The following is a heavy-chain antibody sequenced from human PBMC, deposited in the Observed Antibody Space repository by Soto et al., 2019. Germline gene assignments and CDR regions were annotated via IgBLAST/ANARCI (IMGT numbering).Heavy chain of an antibody. CDR3: ARDRIDVWGSPSGY. V-gene: IGHV3-33*01. J-gene: IGHJ4*02. CDR1: GFTFSSYG. CDR2: IWYDGSNK. D-gene: IGHD3-16*01. Sequence: GGSLRLSCAASGFTFSSYGMHWVRQAPGKGLEWVAVIWYDGSNKYYADSVKGRFTISRDNSKNTLCLQMNSLRAEDTAVYYCARDRIDVWGSPSGYWGQGTLVTVSS.